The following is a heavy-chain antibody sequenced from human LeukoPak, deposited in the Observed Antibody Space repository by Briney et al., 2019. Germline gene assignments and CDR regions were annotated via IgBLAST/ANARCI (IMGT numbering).Heavy chain of an antibody. CDR3: ARVLYGGTSPLNY. CDR2: MNPNSGNT. Sequence: GASLKVSFKASGYTFTSYDINWVRQATGQGLEWMGWMNPNSGNTGFAQKFQGRVTITRNTSISTAYMELSSLRSEDTAVYYCARVLYGGTSPLNYWGQGTLVTVSS. V-gene: IGHV1-8*03. CDR1: GYTFTSYD. D-gene: IGHD4-23*01. J-gene: IGHJ4*02.